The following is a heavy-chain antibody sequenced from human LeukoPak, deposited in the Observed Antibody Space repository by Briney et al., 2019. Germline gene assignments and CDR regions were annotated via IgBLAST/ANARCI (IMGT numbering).Heavy chain of an antibody. V-gene: IGHV1-46*01. CDR3: ARSVTMVRSYYQYYGMDV. D-gene: IGHD3-10*01. CDR2: INPTGGST. Sequence: GASVKVSCKASGYTFTSYYMHWVRQAPGQGLEWMGIINPTGGSTSYAQRFQGRVTMTRDTSTSTVYMELYSLRSEDTAVYYCARSVTMVRSYYQYYGMDVWGQGTMVTVSS. J-gene: IGHJ6*02. CDR1: GYTFTSYY.